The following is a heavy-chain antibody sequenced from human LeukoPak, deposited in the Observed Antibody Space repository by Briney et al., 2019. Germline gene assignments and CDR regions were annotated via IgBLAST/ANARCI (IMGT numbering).Heavy chain of an antibody. V-gene: IGHV3-23*01. CDR1: GFTFSIYA. Sequence: GGSLRLSCVASGFTFSIYAMNWVRQAPGKGLEWASSISSSGGSTYYADSVKGRFTISRDNSKNTLYLQMNSLRAEDTAVYYCAKRLGSYYDSSAYPLGYWGQGTLITVSS. D-gene: IGHD3-22*01. CDR3: AKRLGSYYDSSAYPLGY. J-gene: IGHJ4*02. CDR2: ISSSGGST.